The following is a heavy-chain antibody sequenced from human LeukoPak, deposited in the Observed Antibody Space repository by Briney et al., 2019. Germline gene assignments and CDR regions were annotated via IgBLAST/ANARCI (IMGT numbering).Heavy chain of an antibody. V-gene: IGHV3-53*01. CDR2: IDGGGSA. J-gene: IGHJ4*02. CDR1: GFTVSSNY. CDR3: ARGSGSSGYYYTLPFDY. Sequence: GGSLRLSCAASGFTVSSNYMSWVRQAPGRELGWGSLIDGGGSAYYADSVKGRFTISRDNSKNTLYLQMNSLRADDTAVYYCARGSGSSGYYYTLPFDYWGQGTLVTVSS. D-gene: IGHD3-22*01.